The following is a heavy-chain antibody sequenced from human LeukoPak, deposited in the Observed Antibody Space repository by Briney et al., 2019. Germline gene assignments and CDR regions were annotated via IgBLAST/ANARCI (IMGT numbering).Heavy chain of an antibody. J-gene: IGHJ4*02. CDR2: IWYDGSNK. CDR1: RFTFSSYG. D-gene: IGHD6-6*01. CDR3: ARDKSRAYTSSSHFDY. V-gene: IGHV3-33*01. Sequence: GGSLRLSCTASRFTFSSYGMHWVRQAPGKGLEWVAVIWYDGSNKYYADSVKRRFTNSRDHYKHTLYLQMNSLGAEDTAVYYCARDKSRAYTSSSHFDYWGQGTLV.